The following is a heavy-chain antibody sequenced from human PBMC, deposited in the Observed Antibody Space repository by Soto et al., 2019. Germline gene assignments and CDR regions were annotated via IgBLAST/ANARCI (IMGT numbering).Heavy chain of an antibody. D-gene: IGHD3-22*01. V-gene: IGHV1-8*01. CDR2: MNPYSGDT. Sequence: QVQLVQSGAEVKKPGALVKVSCKASGYTFTTYGINWVRQAAGQGLEWMGWMNPYSGDTGYAQKFQGRVTMTRNTSISTAYMELSSLRSEDTAVYYCARAVLDYDNGGSPDYWGQGTLVTVSS. CDR3: ARAVLDYDNGGSPDY. CDR1: GYTFTTYG. J-gene: IGHJ4*02.